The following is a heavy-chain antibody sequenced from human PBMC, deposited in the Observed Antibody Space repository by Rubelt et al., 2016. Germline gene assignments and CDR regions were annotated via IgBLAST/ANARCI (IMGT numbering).Heavy chain of an antibody. D-gene: IGHD2-15*01. J-gene: IGHJ5*02. CDR1: GFTFSSYA. CDR2: ISSSSSTI. V-gene: IGHV3-48*04. CDR3: ARLGSCSGGSCS. Sequence: EVQLVESGGGLVQPGGSLRLSCAASGFTFSSYAMNWVRQAPGKGLEWVSCISSSSSTIYYADSVKGRFTISRDNAQNSLYLQRNSLRSEDTAVYYCARLGSCSGGSCSWGQGTLVTVSS.